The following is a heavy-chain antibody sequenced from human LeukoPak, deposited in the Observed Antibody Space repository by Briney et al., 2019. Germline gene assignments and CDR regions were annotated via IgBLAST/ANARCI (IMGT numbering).Heavy chain of an antibody. CDR1: GYTFTRYY. D-gene: IGHD4-11*01. Sequence: ASVKVSCKASGYTFTRYYMHWVRQAPGQGLEWMGRINPNSGGTNYAQKFQGRVTITRDTSISTTYMELSRLRSDDTAVYYCARGYSNYYYYYYMDVWGKGTTVTVSS. CDR3: ARGYSNYYYYYYMDV. V-gene: IGHV1-2*06. CDR2: INPNSGGT. J-gene: IGHJ6*03.